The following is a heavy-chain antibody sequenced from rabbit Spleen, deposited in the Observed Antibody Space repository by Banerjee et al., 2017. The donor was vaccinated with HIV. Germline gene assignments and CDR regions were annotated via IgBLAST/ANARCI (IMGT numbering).Heavy chain of an antibody. CDR2: IDPVFGST. CDR1: GFSFSNSDY. J-gene: IGHJ4*01. D-gene: IGHD4-1*01. V-gene: IGHV1S40*01. Sequence: QSLEESGGDLVKPGASLTLTCTASGFSFSNSDYMCWVRQGPGKGLEWIGYIDPVFGSTNYATWVNGRFTISSHNAQNTLYLQLNSLTVADTATYFCVRDLYTSGYTIYTYPAALWGQGPWSPS. CDR3: VRDLYTSGYTIYTYPAAL.